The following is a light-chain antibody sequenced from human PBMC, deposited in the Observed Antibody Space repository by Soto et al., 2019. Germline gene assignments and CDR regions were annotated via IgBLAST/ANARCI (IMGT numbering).Light chain of an antibody. CDR2: GAS. V-gene: IGKV1-39*01. Sequence: DIQMTQSPSSLSASVGDRVTITCRTSQYISSYLNWYQQKPGKAPKLLIYGASSLQSGVPSRFRGSQSRRRLTVTISGLQPEDFETYYCQQIYGTQLSLGEGTKVDIK. CDR3: QQIYGTQLS. CDR1: QYISSY. J-gene: IGKJ1*01.